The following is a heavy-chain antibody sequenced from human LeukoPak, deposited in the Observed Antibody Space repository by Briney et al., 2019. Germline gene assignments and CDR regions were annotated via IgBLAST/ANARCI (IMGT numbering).Heavy chain of an antibody. V-gene: IGHV3-7*01. CDR1: EFTSSRYW. CDR2: IKPDGSEK. J-gene: IGHJ4*02. D-gene: IGHD3-16*01. CDR3: ARDNGGADDY. Sequence: TGGSLRLSCAASEFTSSRYWMSWVRQAPGKGLEWVANIKPDGSEKYYVDSVKGRFTISRDNAKNSLYLQMNSLRAEDTAVYYCARDNGGADDYWGQGTLVTVSS.